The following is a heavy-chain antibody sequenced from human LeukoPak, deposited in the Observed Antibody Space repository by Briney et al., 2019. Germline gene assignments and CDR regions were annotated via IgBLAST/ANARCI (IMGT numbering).Heavy chain of an antibody. CDR3: ARHGGGGESYPRVLDY. D-gene: IGHD1-26*01. CDR2: IYYSGST. V-gene: IGHV4-59*08. CDR1: GGSISPYY. J-gene: IGHJ4*02. Sequence: SETLSLTCTASGGSISPYYWSWIRQSPGKGLEWIGYIYYSGSTNYNPSLKSRVTISVDTSKNQFSLKLSSVTAADTAEHYCARHGGGGESYPRVLDYWGRGNLVTVSS.